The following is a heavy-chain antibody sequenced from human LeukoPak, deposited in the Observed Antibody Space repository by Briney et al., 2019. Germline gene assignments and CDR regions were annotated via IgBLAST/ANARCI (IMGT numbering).Heavy chain of an antibody. CDR2: ISGSGGST. Sequence: PGGSLRLSCAASGFTFSSYAMSWVRQAPGKGLEWVSAISGSGGSTYYADSVKGRFTISRDNSKNTLYLQMNSLRAEDTAVYYCARDDWSYSSGWELLFDIWGQGTMVTVSS. CDR1: GFTFSSYA. D-gene: IGHD6-19*01. J-gene: IGHJ3*02. CDR3: ARDDWSYSSGWELLFDI. V-gene: IGHV3-23*01.